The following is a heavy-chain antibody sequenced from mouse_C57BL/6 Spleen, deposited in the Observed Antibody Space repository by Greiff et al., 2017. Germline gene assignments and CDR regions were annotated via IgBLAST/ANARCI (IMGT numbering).Heavy chain of an antibody. J-gene: IGHJ4*01. CDR3: ARRGDYDGGYYAMDY. CDR2: IWSGGST. D-gene: IGHD2-4*01. Sequence: VKLMESGPGLVQPSQSLSITCTVSGFSLTSYGVHWVRQSPGKGLEWLGVIWSGGSTDYNAAFISRLNISKDNSKSQVFFKMNSLQADDTAIYYCARRGDYDGGYYAMDYWGQGTSVTGSS. CDR1: GFSLTSYG. V-gene: IGHV2-2*01.